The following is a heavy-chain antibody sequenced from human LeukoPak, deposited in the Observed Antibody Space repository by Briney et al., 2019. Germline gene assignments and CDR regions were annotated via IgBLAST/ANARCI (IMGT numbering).Heavy chain of an antibody. CDR2: IHPGDSDT. V-gene: IGHV5-51*01. D-gene: IGHD5-24*01. J-gene: IGHJ4*02. CDR3: ATHPGGLQSGFDN. Sequence: GEALKISCKGSGYSFTSYWIGWVRQMPGKGLEYMGIIHPGDSDTRYSPSFQGQVTISVDRSSSTAYIQWSRLKASDTAMYYCATHPGGLQSGFDNWGQGTLVTVSS. CDR1: GYSFTSYW.